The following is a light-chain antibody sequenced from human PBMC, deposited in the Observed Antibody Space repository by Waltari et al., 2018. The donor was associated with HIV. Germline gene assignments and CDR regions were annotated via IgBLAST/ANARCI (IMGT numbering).Light chain of an antibody. CDR2: DVT. Sequence: QSVLTQPASVSGAPGHSITISCPGTASDFGDYNYVSWYQQLPGKAPKLVIYDVTQRPSGISHRFSGSRSGTTASLTISGLQAEDEADYYCSSYARNSPWLFGGGTKLTVL. J-gene: IGLJ2*01. CDR1: ASDFGDYNY. CDR3: SSYARNSPWL. V-gene: IGLV2-14*03.